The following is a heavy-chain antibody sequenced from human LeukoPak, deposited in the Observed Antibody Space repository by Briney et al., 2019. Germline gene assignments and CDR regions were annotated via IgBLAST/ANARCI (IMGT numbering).Heavy chain of an antibody. CDR2: ISYDGGNK. V-gene: IGHV3-30*03. D-gene: IGHD6-19*01. CDR3: ASRSSSGWNYFDY. CDR1: GFTFSSYD. J-gene: IGHJ4*02. Sequence: GRSLRLSCAASGFTFSSYDMHWVRQAPGKGLEWVALISYDGGNKYYADSVKGRFTISRDNSKNTLYLQMNSLRPEDMALYYCASRSSSGWNYFDYWGQGTLVTVSS.